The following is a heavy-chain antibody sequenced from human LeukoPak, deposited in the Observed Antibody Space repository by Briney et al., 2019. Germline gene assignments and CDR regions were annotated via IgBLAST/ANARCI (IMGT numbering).Heavy chain of an antibody. D-gene: IGHD1-26*01. Sequence: PGGSLRLSCTASGLTFSDYSMNWVRQAPGKGLEWVSYISSTGNPRHYAEPVEGRFTISRDNAKNSLYLQMNSLRAEDTAVYYCAKMYGGTYIGNWGQGTLVTVSA. CDR2: ISSTGNPR. CDR3: AKMYGGTYIGN. V-gene: IGHV3-48*01. CDR1: GLTFSDYS. J-gene: IGHJ4*02.